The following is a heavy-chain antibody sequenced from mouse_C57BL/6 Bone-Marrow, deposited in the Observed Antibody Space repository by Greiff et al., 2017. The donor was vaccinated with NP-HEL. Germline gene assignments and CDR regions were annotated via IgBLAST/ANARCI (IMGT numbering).Heavy chain of an antibody. CDR2: IDPSDSYT. CDR1: GYTFTSYW. V-gene: IGHV1-69*01. J-gene: IGHJ4*01. CDR3: AATVVATYYAMDY. D-gene: IGHD1-1*01. Sequence: QVQLQQPGAELVMPGASVKLSCKASGYTFTSYWMHWVKQRPGQGLEWIGEIDPSDSYTNYNQKFKGKSTLTVYKSSSTAYMQLSSLTSEDSAVYYCAATVVATYYAMDYWGQGTSVTVSS.